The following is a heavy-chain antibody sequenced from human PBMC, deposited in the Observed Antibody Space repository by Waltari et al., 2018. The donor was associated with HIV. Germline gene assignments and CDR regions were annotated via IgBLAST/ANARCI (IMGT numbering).Heavy chain of an antibody. V-gene: IGHV4-34*01. D-gene: IGHD3-10*01. J-gene: IGHJ4*02. Sequence: QVQLQQWGAGLLKPSETLSLTCAVYGGSFSGYYWRWIRKPPGKGLEWIGEINHSGRTNYNPSLKSRVTISVDTSKNQFSLNLSSVTAADTAVYSCARARYYYGSGSYWDDYWGQGTLVTVSS. CDR3: ARARYYYGSGSYWDDY. CDR1: GGSFSGYY. CDR2: INHSGRT.